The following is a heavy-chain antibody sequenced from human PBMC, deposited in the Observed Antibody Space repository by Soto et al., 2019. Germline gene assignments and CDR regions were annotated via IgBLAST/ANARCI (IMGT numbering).Heavy chain of an antibody. J-gene: IGHJ5*02. D-gene: IGHD6-13*01. V-gene: IGHV1-8*01. Sequence: QVQLVQSGAEVKKSGASVKVSCKASGYTFTSYDINWVRQATGQGLEWMGWMNPNSGNTGYAQKFQGRVTMTRNTSLSTAYMELSSLRYEDTAVYYCARERSAAGTGWFDPWGQGTLVTVSS. CDR3: ARERSAAGTGWFDP. CDR1: GYTFTSYD. CDR2: MNPNSGNT.